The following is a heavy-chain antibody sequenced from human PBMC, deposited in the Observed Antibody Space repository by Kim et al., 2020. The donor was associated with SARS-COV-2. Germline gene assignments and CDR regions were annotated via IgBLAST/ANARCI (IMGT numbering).Heavy chain of an antibody. Sequence: ASVKVSCKASGYTFTGYYIHWVRQAPGQGLDWMGWINPNSGGTNYAQKFQGRVTMTRDTSISTAYMELSRLRSDDTAVYYCARDRSSSSWTNYYYYYGMDVWGQGTTVTVSS. V-gene: IGHV1-2*02. D-gene: IGHD6-13*01. CDR1: GYTFTGYY. J-gene: IGHJ6*02. CDR3: ARDRSSSSWTNYYYYYGMDV. CDR2: INPNSGGT.